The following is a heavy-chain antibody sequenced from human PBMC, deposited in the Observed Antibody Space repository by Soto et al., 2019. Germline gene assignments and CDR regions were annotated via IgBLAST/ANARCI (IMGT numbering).Heavy chain of an antibody. CDR3: AKNPGYYYDSTGYHFDY. CDR1: EFTFGNYA. J-gene: IGHJ4*02. CDR2: ISYGGGTT. Sequence: PGGSLRLSCAASEFTFGNYAMSWVRQAPGKGLEWVSAISYGGGTTYYADSVKGRFTISRDNSKNTLYLQMNSLRAEDTAVYYCAKNPGYYYDSTGYHFDYWGQGT. D-gene: IGHD3-22*01. V-gene: IGHV3-23*01.